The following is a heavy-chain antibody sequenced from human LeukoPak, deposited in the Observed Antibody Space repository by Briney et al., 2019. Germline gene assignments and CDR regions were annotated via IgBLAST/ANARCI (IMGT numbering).Heavy chain of an antibody. CDR1: GGSIGSYY. Sequence: SETLSLTCTVSGGSIGSYYWSWIRQPPGEGLEWIGYIYYSGSTNYNPSLKSRVTMSVDTSKNQFSLRLSSVIAADTAVYYCVRVDRGYSLDYWGQGTLVTVSS. V-gene: IGHV4-59*01. CDR3: VRVDRGYSLDY. J-gene: IGHJ4*02. D-gene: IGHD5-18*01. CDR2: IYYSGST.